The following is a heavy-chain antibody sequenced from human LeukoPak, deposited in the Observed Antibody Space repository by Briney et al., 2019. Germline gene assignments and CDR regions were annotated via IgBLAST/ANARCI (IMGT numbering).Heavy chain of an antibody. D-gene: IGHD5-18*01. CDR2: IYYSGST. J-gene: IGHJ4*02. Sequence: SETLSLTCTVSGGSISSYYWSWIRQPPGEGLEWIGHIYYSGSTNYNPSLKSRVTISVDTSKNQFSLTLSSVTAAATAVYYCARHMGLGYSYGYPYFDYWGQGTLVTVSS. V-gene: IGHV4-59*08. CDR1: GGSISSYY. CDR3: ARHMGLGYSYGYPYFDY.